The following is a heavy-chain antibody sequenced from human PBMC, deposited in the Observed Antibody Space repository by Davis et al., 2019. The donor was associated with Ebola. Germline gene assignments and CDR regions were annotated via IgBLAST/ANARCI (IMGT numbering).Heavy chain of an antibody. V-gene: IGHV1-8*01. CDR3: ARVQDIVVVPAASGYYYYGMDV. D-gene: IGHD2-2*01. CDR1: GYTFTSYA. Sequence: AASVKVSCKASGYTFTSYAMHWVRQAPGQGLEWMGWMNPNSGNTGYAQKFQGRVTMTRNTSISTAYMELSSLRSEDTAVYYCARVQDIVVVPAASGYYYYGMDVWGKGTTVTVSS. CDR2: MNPNSGNT. J-gene: IGHJ6*04.